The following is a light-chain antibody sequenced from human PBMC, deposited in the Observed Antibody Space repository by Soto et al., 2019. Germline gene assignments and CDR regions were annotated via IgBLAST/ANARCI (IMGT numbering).Light chain of an antibody. J-gene: IGLJ3*02. Sequence: QSALTQPRSVSGSPGQSVTISCTGTSSDVGGYNYVSLYQQHPGKAPKLMIYDVSKRPSGVPDRFSGSKSGNTASLTISGLQAEDEAEYYCCSYAGSYTLVFGGGTKLTFL. V-gene: IGLV2-11*01. CDR1: SSDVGGYNY. CDR3: CSYAGSYTLV. CDR2: DVS.